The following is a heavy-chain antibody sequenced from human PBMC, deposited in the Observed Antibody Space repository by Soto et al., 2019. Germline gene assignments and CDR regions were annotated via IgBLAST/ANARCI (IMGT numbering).Heavy chain of an antibody. CDR3: AKYGDPTLDAFDI. CDR1: GGSISSGDYY. D-gene: IGHD4-17*01. CDR2: IYYSGST. Sequence: SETLSLTCTVSGGSISSGDYYWSWIRQPPGKGLERIGYIYYSGSTYYNQSLKSRVTISVDTSKTQFSLKLSFVTAADTAVYYCAKYGDPTLDAFDIWG. J-gene: IGHJ3*02. V-gene: IGHV4-30-4*01.